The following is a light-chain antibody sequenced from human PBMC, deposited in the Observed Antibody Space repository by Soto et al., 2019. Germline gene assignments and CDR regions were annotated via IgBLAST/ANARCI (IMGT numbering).Light chain of an antibody. J-gene: IGLJ2*01. Sequence: QSALTQPRSVSGSPGQSVTISCTGTSSDVGVYNYVSWYQQHPGKAPKLMIYDVSKRPSGVPDRLSGSKSGNTASLTISGLQAEDEGEYYCCSYAGSYTLVVFGGGTKLTVL. CDR1: SSDVGVYNY. CDR2: DVS. CDR3: CSYAGSYTLVV. V-gene: IGLV2-11*01.